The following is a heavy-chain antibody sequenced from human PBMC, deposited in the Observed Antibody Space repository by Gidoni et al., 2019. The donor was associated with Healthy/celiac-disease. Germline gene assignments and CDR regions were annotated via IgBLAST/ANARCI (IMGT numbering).Heavy chain of an antibody. J-gene: IGHJ3*02. CDR3: ARGDRDAFDI. Sequence: QVQLQESGPGLVKPSQTLSLTCTVSGGSISSGSYYWGWIRQPAGKGLEWIGRIYTSGSTNYNPSLKSRVTISVDTSKNQFSLKLSSVTAADTAVYYCARGDRDAFDIWGQGTMVTVSS. CDR2: IYTSGST. D-gene: IGHD2-15*01. CDR1: GGSISSGSYY. V-gene: IGHV4-61*02.